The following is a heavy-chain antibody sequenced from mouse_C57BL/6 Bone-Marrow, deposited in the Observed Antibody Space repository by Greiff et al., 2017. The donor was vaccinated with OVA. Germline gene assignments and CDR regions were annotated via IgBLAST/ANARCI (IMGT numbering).Heavy chain of an antibody. V-gene: IGHV14-4*01. D-gene: IGHD2-1*01. CDR3: TTDDYGNSFWYFDV. Sequence: VQLQQSGAELVRPGASVKFSCTASGFNINDDYMHWVKQKPEQGLEWIGWIDPENGDTEYASNFQGKATITADTSSNTAYLQLSSLTSEDTAVYYCTTDDYGNSFWYFDVWGTGTTVTVSS. CDR1: GFNINDDY. CDR2: IDPENGDT. J-gene: IGHJ1*03.